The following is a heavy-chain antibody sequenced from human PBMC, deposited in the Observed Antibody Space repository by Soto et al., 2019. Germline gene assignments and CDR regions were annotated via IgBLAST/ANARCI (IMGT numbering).Heavy chain of an antibody. Sequence: QVQLVQSGAEVKKPGSSVKVSCRASGGTFSSHTISWVRQAPGQGLEWMGGIMPMFGVTNYARKFQGRLTMTANASTTTAYMEVSSLTSEDTAVYYCAGEGVTSSMSLPWMRYHYYGLDVWGQGTTVIVSS. CDR2: IMPMFGVT. J-gene: IGHJ6*02. CDR3: AGEGVTSSMSLPWMRYHYYGLDV. CDR1: GGTFSSHT. V-gene: IGHV1-69*12. D-gene: IGHD2-2*01.